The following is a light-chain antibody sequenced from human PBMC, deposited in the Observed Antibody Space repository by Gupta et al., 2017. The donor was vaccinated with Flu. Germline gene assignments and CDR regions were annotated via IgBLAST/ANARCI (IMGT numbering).Light chain of an antibody. CDR3: ATWDSSLASGV. J-gene: IGLJ3*02. CDR1: SSNVGDND. Sequence: KVTISCSGSSSNVGDNDVFWYQQFPGTAPSLLIYENYKRPSGIPDRFSGSKSGTSATLGITGLQTGDEADYYCATWDSSLASGVFGGGTKLTVL. V-gene: IGLV1-51*02. CDR2: ENY.